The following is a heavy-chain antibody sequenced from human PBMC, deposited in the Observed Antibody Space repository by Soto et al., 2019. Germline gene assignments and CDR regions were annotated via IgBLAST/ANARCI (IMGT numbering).Heavy chain of an antibody. D-gene: IGHD2-15*01. CDR3: ARVKSLAGHY. CDR2: IKQDGSDK. V-gene: IGHV3-7*05. CDR1: GFTFSTYW. J-gene: IGHJ4*02. Sequence: GGSLRLSCAASGFTFSTYWMSWVRQAPGKGLEWVANIKQDGSDKYYVDSVKGRFTISRDNSKNSLYLQMNGLRAEDTAVYYCARVKSLAGHYWGQGTLVTVSS.